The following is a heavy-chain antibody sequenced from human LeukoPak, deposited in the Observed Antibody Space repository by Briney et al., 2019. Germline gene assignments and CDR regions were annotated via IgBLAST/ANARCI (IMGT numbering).Heavy chain of an antibody. V-gene: IGHV3-13*01. D-gene: IGHD3-3*01. CDR3: ARQWPTYDFSYYMDV. CDR2: IGTAGEI. J-gene: IGHJ6*03. Sequence: GGSLRLSCAASGFTFSSYDIHWVRQATGKGLEWVSGIGTAGEIYYPGSVKGRFTISRENAKNSLYLQMNSLRAGDTAVYYCARQWPTYDFSYYMDVWGKGTTVTVSS. CDR1: GFTFSSYD.